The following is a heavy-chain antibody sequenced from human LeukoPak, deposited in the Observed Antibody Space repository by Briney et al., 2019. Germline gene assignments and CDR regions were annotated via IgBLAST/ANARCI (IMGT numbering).Heavy chain of an antibody. V-gene: IGHV1-18*01. CDR1: GYTFTSYG. Sequence: ASVKVSCKASGYTFTSYGISWVRQAPGQGLEWMGWISAYNGNTNYAQKFQVRVTMTTDTSTSTAYMELRSLRSDDTAVYYCARDHRHDFWSGGPDFDYWGQGTLVTVSS. D-gene: IGHD3-3*01. CDR2: ISAYNGNT. J-gene: IGHJ4*02. CDR3: ARDHRHDFWSGGPDFDY.